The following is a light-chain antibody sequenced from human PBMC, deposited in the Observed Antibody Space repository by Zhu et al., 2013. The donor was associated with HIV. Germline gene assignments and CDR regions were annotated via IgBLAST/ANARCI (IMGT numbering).Light chain of an antibody. V-gene: IGKV3-11*01. CDR3: QQRSFWLT. Sequence: EIVLTQSPTTLSVSPGDRATLSCRASQSVTRSLAWYQQKPGQAPRLLIYDASSRAAGVPLRFSGTGSGTDFTLTISSLEPEDSAIYYCQQRSFWLTFGRGT. CDR1: QSVTRS. CDR2: DAS. J-gene: IGKJ4*01.